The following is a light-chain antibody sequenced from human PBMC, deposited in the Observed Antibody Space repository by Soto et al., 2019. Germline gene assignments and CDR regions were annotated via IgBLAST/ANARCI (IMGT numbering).Light chain of an antibody. CDR1: SSDVGSYNL. J-gene: IGLJ7*01. Sequence: QSALTQPASVSGSPGQSITISCTGTSSDVGSYNLVSWYQQHTGKAPKLMIYEGSTRPSAVSTRFSGSKSGNTASLTISGLQAEDETDYYCCSYAGSSTFEFGGGTQLTVL. CDR2: EGS. V-gene: IGLV2-23*03. CDR3: CSYAGSSTFE.